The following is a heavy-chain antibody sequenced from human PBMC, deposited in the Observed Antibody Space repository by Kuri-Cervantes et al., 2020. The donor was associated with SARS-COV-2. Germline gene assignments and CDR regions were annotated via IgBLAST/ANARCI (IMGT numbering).Heavy chain of an antibody. CDR2: INSDGSST. V-gene: IGHV3-74*01. CDR1: GFPFSSYW. CDR3: ARDYQYYYGSGSYYLVYYYYGMDV. Sequence: LSLTCAASGFPFSSYWMHWVRQAPGKGLVWVSRINSDGSSTSYADSVKGRFTISRDNAKNTLYLQMNSLRAEDTAVYYCARDYQYYYGSGSYYLVYYYYGMDVWGQGTTVTVSS. J-gene: IGHJ6*02. D-gene: IGHD3-10*01.